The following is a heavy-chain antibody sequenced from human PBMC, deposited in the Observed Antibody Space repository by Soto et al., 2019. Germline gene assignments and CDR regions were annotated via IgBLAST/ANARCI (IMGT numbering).Heavy chain of an antibody. J-gene: IGHJ4*02. CDR3: ARESGISLDY. D-gene: IGHD1-1*01. CDR2: ISSSSSTI. Sequence: GGSLRLSCAASGFTFSSYSMNWVRQAPGKGLEWVSYISSSSSTIYYADSVKGRFTISRDNAKNSLYLQMNSLRAEDTAVYYCARESGISLDYWGQGTLVTVSS. CDR1: GFTFSSYS. V-gene: IGHV3-48*01.